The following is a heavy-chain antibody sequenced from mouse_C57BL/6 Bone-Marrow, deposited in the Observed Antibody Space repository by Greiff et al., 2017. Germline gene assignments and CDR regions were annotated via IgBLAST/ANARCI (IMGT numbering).Heavy chain of an antibody. J-gene: IGHJ4*01. Sequence: QVQLQQSGAELARPGASVKLSCKASGYTLTSYGISWVKQRTGQGLEWIGEIYPRSGNTYYNEKFKGKATLTADKSSSTAYMELRSLTSEDSAVYFCARWTLYYAMDYWGQGTSVTVSS. CDR2: IYPRSGNT. CDR1: GYTLTSYG. V-gene: IGHV1-81*01. CDR3: ARWTLYYAMDY.